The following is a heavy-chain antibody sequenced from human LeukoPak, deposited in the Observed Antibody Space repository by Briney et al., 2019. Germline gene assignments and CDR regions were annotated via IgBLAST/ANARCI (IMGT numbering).Heavy chain of an antibody. Sequence: GPSVKVSCKASGGTFSSYAISWVRQAPGQALEWMGGIIPIFGTANYTQKFQGSVTSTADESTSTAYMELSSLRSEDTAVYYCARPLMQWLVPFDYWGQGTLVTVSS. J-gene: IGHJ4*02. CDR1: GGTFSSYA. D-gene: IGHD6-19*01. CDR3: ARPLMQWLVPFDY. CDR2: IIPIFGTA. V-gene: IGHV1-69*13.